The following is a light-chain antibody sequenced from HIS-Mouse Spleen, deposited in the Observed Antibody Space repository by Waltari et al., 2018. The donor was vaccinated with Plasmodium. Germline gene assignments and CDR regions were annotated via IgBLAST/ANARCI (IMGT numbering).Light chain of an antibody. Sequence: QSALTQPRSVSGSPGQSVTISCTGTSSTVGGYTYVPWYQQHPGKAPKLMIYDVSKRPSGVPDRFSGSKSGNTASLTISGLQSEDEADYYCCSYAGSYTGVFGGGTKLTVL. CDR3: CSYAGSYTGV. CDR2: DVS. CDR1: SSTVGGYTY. J-gene: IGLJ2*01. V-gene: IGLV2-11*01.